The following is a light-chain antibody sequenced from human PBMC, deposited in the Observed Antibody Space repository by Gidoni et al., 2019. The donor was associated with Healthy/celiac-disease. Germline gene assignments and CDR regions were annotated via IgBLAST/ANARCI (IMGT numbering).Light chain of an antibody. J-gene: IGKJ2*01. CDR3: QQYNSYSYT. CDR1: QSISSW. V-gene: IGKV1-5*03. Sequence: DSQKTQAPSTLSASVGDRVTITCRASQSISSWLAWYQQKPGKAPKLLIYKASSLESGVPSRFSGSGSGTEFTLTISSLQPDDFATYYCQQYNSYSYTFGQGTKLEIK. CDR2: KAS.